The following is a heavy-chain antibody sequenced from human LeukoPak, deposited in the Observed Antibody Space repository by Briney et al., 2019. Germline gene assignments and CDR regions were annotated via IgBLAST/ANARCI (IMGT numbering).Heavy chain of an antibody. CDR3: ANGGSIGWPYNF. CDR1: GFIVSTNF. J-gene: IGHJ4*02. D-gene: IGHD6-19*01. V-gene: IGHV3-66*01. Sequence: GGSLRLSCAASGFIVSTNFMSWVRQVPGKGLEWVAVLYSGGNTYYADSVKGRFTISRDNSKNTVFLQMNSLRVEDTAVYYCANGGSIGWPYNFWGQGTLVTVSS. CDR2: LYSGGNT.